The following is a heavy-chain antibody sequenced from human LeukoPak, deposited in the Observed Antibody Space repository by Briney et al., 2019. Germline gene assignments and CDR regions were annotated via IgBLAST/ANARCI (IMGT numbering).Heavy chain of an antibody. J-gene: IGHJ4*02. CDR1: GGSISSGGYY. CDR2: IYHSGST. D-gene: IGHD3-9*01. CDR3: ARLLTGYYHIDF. Sequence: SQTPSLTCTVSGGSISSGGYYWSWIRQPPGKGLEWIGYIYHSGSTYYNPSLKSRVTISVDRSKNQFSLKLSSVTAADTAVYYCARLLTGYYHIDFRSQGSLVIVS. V-gene: IGHV4-30-2*01.